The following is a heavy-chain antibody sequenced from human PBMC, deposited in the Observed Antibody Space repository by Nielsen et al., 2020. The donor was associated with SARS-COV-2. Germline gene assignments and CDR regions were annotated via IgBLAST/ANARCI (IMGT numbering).Heavy chain of an antibody. Sequence: WVRQAPGQGLEWMGGFDPEDGETIYAQKFQGRVTITADESTSTAYMELSSLRSEDTAVYYCARVASGSYYSYYYYGMDVWGQGTTVTVSS. D-gene: IGHD1-26*01. J-gene: IGHJ6*02. V-gene: IGHV1-24*01. CDR2: FDPEDGET. CDR3: ARVASGSYYSYYYYGMDV.